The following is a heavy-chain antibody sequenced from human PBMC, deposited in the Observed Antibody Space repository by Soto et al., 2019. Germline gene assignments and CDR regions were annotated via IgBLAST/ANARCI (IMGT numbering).Heavy chain of an antibody. CDR3: ARDSDTVTTLIDY. CDR2: IWYDGSNK. Sequence: GGSLRLSCAASGFTFSSYGMHWVRQAPGKGLEWVAVIWYDGSNKYYADSVKGRFTISRDNSKNTLYLQMNSLRAEDTAVYYCARDSDTVTTLIDYWGQGTLVTVSS. V-gene: IGHV3-33*01. D-gene: IGHD4-17*01. CDR1: GFTFSSYG. J-gene: IGHJ4*02.